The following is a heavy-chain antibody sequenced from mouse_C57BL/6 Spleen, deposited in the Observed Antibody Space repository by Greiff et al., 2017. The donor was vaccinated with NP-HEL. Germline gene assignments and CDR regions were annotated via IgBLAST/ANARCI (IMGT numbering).Heavy chain of an antibody. Sequence: EVQLVESGGGLVKPGGSLKLSCAASGFTFSSYAMSWVRQTPEKRLEWVATISDGGSYTYYPDNVKGRFTISRDNAKNNLYLQMSHLKSEDTAMYYCARDPSYDYDRAYFDYWGQGTTLTVSS. V-gene: IGHV5-4*01. CDR1: GFTFSSYA. D-gene: IGHD2-4*01. J-gene: IGHJ2*01. CDR3: ARDPSYDYDRAYFDY. CDR2: ISDGGSYT.